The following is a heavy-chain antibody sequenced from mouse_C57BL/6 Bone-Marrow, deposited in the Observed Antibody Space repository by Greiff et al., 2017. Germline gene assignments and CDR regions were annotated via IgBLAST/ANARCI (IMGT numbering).Heavy chain of an antibody. Sequence: VQLQQPGAELVKPGASVKMSCKASGYTFTSYWINWVKQRPGQGLEWIGDIHPTSGGTNYNEKFKGKAILTVDTSSNTAYMQLSSLTSEDSTVFYWARSGPLGRSFDYWGRGNTLTVS. CDR3: ARSGPLGRSFDY. D-gene: IGHD4-1*01. CDR1: GYTFTSYW. J-gene: IGHJ2*01. V-gene: IGHV1-55*01. CDR2: IHPTSGGT.